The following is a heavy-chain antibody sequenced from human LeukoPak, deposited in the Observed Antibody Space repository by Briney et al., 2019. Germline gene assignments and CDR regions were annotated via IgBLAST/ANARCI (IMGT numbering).Heavy chain of an antibody. V-gene: IGHV4-34*01. Sequence: PGGSLRLSCAASGFTFSDHYMDWVRQAPGKGLEWIGEINHSGSTNYNPSLKSRVTISVDTSKNQFSLKLSSVTAADTAVYYCARGQDYYDSSGYPLSAEYFQHWGQGTLVTVSS. J-gene: IGHJ1*01. D-gene: IGHD3-22*01. CDR3: ARGQDYYDSSGYPLSAEYFQH. CDR1: GFTFSDHY. CDR2: INHSGST.